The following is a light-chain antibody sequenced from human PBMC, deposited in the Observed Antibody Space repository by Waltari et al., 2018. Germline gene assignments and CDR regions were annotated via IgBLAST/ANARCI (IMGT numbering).Light chain of an antibody. V-gene: IGKV4-1*01. CDR1: QSVLYSSNNKNY. J-gene: IGKJ1*01. Sequence: SQSVLYSSNNKNYLAWYQQRPGQPPKLLIYWASTRESGVPDRFSGSGSGTDFTLTISSLQAEDVAVYYCQQYYSTPRTFGQGTKVEIE. CDR3: QQYYSTPRT. CDR2: WAS.